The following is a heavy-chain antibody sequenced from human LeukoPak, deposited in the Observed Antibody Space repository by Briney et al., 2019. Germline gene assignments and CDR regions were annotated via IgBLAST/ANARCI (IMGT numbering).Heavy chain of an antibody. V-gene: IGHV3-30*18. Sequence: GGSLRLSCAASEFTFNTYGMHWVRQAPGKGLEWVALISYDGSDKYYADSVKGRFTISRDNSKNTLYLQMNSLRAEDTAVYYCAKPPEVGATVGYFDYWGQGTLVTVSS. J-gene: IGHJ4*02. CDR2: ISYDGSDK. D-gene: IGHD1-26*01. CDR1: EFTFNTYG. CDR3: AKPPEVGATVGYFDY.